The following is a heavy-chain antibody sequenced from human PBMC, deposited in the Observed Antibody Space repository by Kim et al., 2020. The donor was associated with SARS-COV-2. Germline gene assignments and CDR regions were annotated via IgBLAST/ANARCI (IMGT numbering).Heavy chain of an antibody. CDR2: IKQDGSEK. J-gene: IGHJ5*02. Sequence: GGSLRLSCAASGFTFSSYWMSWVRQAPGKGLEWVANIKQDGSEKYYVDSVKGRFTISRDNAKNSLYLQMNSLRAEDTAVYYCAREGIFGVVIKGYNWFDPWGQGTLVTVSS. D-gene: IGHD3-3*01. CDR3: AREGIFGVVIKGYNWFDP. V-gene: IGHV3-7*01. CDR1: GFTFSSYW.